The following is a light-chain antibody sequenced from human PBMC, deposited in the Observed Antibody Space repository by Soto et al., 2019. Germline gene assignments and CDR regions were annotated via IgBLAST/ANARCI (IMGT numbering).Light chain of an antibody. J-gene: IGLJ2*01. V-gene: IGLV1-47*01. CDR2: RDD. CDR3: AAWDDSQSVV. Sequence: QSVLTQPPSASGTPGQRVTISCSGSSSNIGSNYVYWYQQLPGTAPKLLIYRDDQRPSGVPDRFSGSKSGTSASLAISGLRSEDEADYHCAAWDDSQSVVFGGGTQLTVL. CDR1: SSNIGSNY.